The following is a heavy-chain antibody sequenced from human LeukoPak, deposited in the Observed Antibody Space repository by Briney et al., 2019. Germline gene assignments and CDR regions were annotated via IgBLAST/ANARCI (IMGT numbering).Heavy chain of an antibody. V-gene: IGHV1-69*05. CDR2: IIPIFGTA. Sequence: SVKVSCKASGGTFSSYAISWVRQAPGQGLEWMGRIIPIFGTANYARKFQGRVTITTDESTSTAYMELSSLRSEDTAVYYCARDLPNWNYVLLDYWGQGTLVTVSS. CDR3: ARDLPNWNYVLLDY. D-gene: IGHD1-7*01. J-gene: IGHJ4*02. CDR1: GGTFSSYA.